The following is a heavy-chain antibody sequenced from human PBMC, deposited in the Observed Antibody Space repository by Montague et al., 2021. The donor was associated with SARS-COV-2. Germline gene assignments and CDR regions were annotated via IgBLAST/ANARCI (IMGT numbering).Heavy chain of an antibody. D-gene: IGHD4-17*01. CDR2: NYYSGST. V-gene: IGHV4-39*07. Sequence: SETLSLTCTVSGGSISSSSYYWGWIRQPPGKGLEWVGSNYYSGSTYYTPSLKSRITISVDTSKNQFSLKLSSVTAADTAVYYCARDYGDYGSGYYYGLDVWGQGTTVTVSS. CDR1: GGSISSSSYY. CDR3: ARDYGDYGSGYYYGLDV. J-gene: IGHJ6*02.